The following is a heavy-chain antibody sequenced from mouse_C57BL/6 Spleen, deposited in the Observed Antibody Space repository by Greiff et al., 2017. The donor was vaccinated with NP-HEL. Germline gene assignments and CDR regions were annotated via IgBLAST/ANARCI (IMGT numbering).Heavy chain of an antibody. CDR2: IRPSDSDT. J-gene: IGHJ4*01. V-gene: IGHV1-74*01. CDR1: GYTFTSYW. Sequence: QVHVKQPGAELVKPGASVKVSCKASGYTFTSYWMHWVKQRPGQGLEWIGRIRPSDSDTNYNQKFKGKATLTVDKSSSTAYMQLSSLTSEDSAVYYCAISVYYYAMDYWGQGTSVTVSS. CDR3: AISVYYYAMDY.